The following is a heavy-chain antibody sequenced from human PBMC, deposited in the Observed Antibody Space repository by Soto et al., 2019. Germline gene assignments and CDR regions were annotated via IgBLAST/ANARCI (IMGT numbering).Heavy chain of an antibody. CDR1: GGTFSSYG. CDR2: IIPIFGTA. V-gene: IGHV1-69*01. Sequence: ASVRVSCKASGGTFSSYGISWERQAPGQGLEWMGGIIPIFGTANYAQKFQGRVTITADESTSTAYMELSSLRSEDTAVYYCARDRKYYYDSSGYYFDYWGQGTLVTVSS. CDR3: ARDRKYYYDSSGYYFDY. D-gene: IGHD3-22*01. J-gene: IGHJ4*02.